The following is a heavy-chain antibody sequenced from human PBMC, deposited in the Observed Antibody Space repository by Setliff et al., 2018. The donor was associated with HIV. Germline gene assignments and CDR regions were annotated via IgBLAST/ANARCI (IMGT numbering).Heavy chain of an antibody. V-gene: IGHV4-38-2*02. CDR2: IYTSGST. Sequence: SETLSLTCSVPGYSIASGYNWGWIRQSPGKGLEWIGNIYTSGSTNYNPSLKSRVTISVDTSKNQFSLKLSSVTAADTAVYYCARLDCSSSSGFVDYWGQGTLVTVSS. D-gene: IGHD2-2*01. CDR1: GYSIASGYN. CDR3: ARLDCSSSSGFVDY. J-gene: IGHJ4*02.